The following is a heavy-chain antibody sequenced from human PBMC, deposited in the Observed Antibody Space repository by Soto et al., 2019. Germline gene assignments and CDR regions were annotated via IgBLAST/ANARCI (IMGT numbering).Heavy chain of an antibody. CDR3: ARGLILWFGELSRRGGYYYYMDV. CDR2: INDSGNI. J-gene: IGHJ6*03. Sequence: QVQLQQWGAGLLKPSETLSLTCAVYGGSFSGYQWSWIRQTPGKGLEWIGEINDSGNINYNPSLKSPVTILPDTPKKHISLKLSSVTAADSAVYYCARGLILWFGELSRRGGYYYYMDVWGKGTTVTVSS. D-gene: IGHD3-10*01. V-gene: IGHV4-34*01. CDR1: GGSFSGYQ.